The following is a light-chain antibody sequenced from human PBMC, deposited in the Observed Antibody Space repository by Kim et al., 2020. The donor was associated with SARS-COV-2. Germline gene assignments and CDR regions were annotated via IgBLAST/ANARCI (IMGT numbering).Light chain of an antibody. Sequence: QSALTQPASVSGSPGQSITVSCTGTSTDVGGYNYVPWSQQHPGKAPKLIIYDVTKRPSGVSDRFSGSKSGNTASLTISGLQAEDEADYYCSSYTGSATYVFGTGTKVTVL. CDR2: DVT. CDR1: STDVGGYNY. V-gene: IGLV2-14*01. J-gene: IGLJ1*01. CDR3: SSYTGSATYV.